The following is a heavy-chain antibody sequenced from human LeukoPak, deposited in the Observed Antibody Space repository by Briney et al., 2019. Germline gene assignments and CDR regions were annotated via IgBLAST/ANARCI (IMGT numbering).Heavy chain of an antibody. J-gene: IGHJ3*02. CDR2: IYSGGST. D-gene: IGHD3-9*01. CDR3: ARDNYYDILTGSHDAFDI. V-gene: IGHV3-53*01. CDR1: GFTVSSNY. Sequence: GGSLRLSCAASGFTVSSNYMSWVRQAPGKGLEWVSVIYSGGSTYYADSVKGRFAISRDNSKNTLYLQMNSLRAEDTAVYYCARDNYYDILTGSHDAFDIWGQGTMVTVSS.